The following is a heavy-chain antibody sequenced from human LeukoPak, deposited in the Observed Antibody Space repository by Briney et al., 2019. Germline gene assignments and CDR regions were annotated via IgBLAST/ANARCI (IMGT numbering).Heavy chain of an antibody. CDR3: ARLHGGYEDC. CDR1: RVSISRNNW. Sequence: SGTLSLTCAVPRVSISRNNWWSWFRQPPGKGLEWIGEFYHSGNTNSKQSLKSRVTISIDKSNNQYSLRLSSVTAADTAVYYCARLHGGYEDCWGQGTLVTVSS. CDR2: FYHSGNT. J-gene: IGHJ4*02. D-gene: IGHD5-12*01. V-gene: IGHV4-4*02.